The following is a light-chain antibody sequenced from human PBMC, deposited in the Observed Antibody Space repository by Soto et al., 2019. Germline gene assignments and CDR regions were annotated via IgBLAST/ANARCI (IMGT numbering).Light chain of an antibody. Sequence: EIVMTQSPATLSVSPGERVTLSCRASQSVSNNLAWYQQKPGQAPRLLIYGASTRATGLPASFSGSGSGTEFTLTISSLQSEDFAVYYCQQYDKWPGTFGQGTKVEIK. J-gene: IGKJ1*01. CDR2: GAS. V-gene: IGKV3-15*01. CDR3: QQYDKWPGT. CDR1: QSVSNN.